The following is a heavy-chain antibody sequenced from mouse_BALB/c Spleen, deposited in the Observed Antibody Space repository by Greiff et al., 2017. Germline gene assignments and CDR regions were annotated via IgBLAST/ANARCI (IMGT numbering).Heavy chain of an antibody. J-gene: IGHJ4*01. CDR2: IWAGGST. CDR1: GFSLTSYG. CDR3: ARGMITTAMDY. D-gene: IGHD2-4*01. Sequence: VKLQESGPGLVAPSQSLSITCTVSGFSLTSYGVHWVRQPPGKGLEWLGVIWAGGSTNYNSALMSRLSISKDNSKSQVFLKMNSLQTDDTAMYYCARGMITTAMDYWGQGTSVTVSS. V-gene: IGHV2-9*02.